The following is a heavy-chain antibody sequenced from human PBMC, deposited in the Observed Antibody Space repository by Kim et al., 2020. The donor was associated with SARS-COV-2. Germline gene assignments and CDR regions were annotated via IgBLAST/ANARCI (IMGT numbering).Heavy chain of an antibody. Sequence: KRYSPSLKSRFTITQDTSKNQVVLTMTNMDPVDTATYYCAHRLSLYGMDVWGQGTTVIVSS. V-gene: IGHV2-5*01. CDR3: AHRLSLYGMDV. J-gene: IGHJ6*02. CDR2: K.